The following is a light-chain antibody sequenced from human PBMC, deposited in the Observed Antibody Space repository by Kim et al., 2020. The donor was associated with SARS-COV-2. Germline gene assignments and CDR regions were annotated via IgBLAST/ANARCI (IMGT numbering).Light chain of an antibody. CDR3: QVWDSSSDNWV. CDR2: YAS. J-gene: IGLJ3*02. V-gene: IGLV3-21*04. Sequence: SYELTQPPSVSVAPGKTARITCGGNNIGSKSVHWYQQKPGQAPVLVIYYASDRPSGIPERFSGSNSGNTATLTISRVEAGDEAAYYCQVWDSSSDNWVFG. CDR1: NIGSKS.